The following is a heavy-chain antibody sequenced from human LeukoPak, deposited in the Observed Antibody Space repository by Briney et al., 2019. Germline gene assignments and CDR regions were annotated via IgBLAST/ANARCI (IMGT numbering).Heavy chain of an antibody. V-gene: IGHV3-9*01. D-gene: IGHD3-10*01. Sequence: GGSLRLSCAASGFTFDDYAMHWVRQAPGKGLEWVSGISWNSGSIGYADSVKGRFTISRDNAKNSLYLQMNSLRAEDTALYYCAKDIHDGSGSYYNPSGMDVWGQGTTVTVSS. CDR1: GFTFDDYA. CDR3: AKDIHDGSGSYYNPSGMDV. J-gene: IGHJ6*02. CDR2: ISWNSGSI.